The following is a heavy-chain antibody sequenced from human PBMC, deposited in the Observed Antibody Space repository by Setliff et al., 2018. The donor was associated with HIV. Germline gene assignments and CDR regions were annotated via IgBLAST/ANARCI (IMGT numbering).Heavy chain of an antibody. D-gene: IGHD3-22*01. J-gene: IGHJ6*03. Sequence: GASVKVSCKPSGYTFTNYDINWVRQAAGQGLEWMGWMNPDGRNTGYAQSFEGSVTMNWDTSIRTAYMGLNNVKFEDTAVYYCARARTDYYDRGRMSHYSIDVWARGATVTVSS. CDR2: MNPDGRNT. CDR3: ARARTDYYDRGRMSHYSIDV. CDR1: GYTFTNYD. V-gene: IGHV1-8*02.